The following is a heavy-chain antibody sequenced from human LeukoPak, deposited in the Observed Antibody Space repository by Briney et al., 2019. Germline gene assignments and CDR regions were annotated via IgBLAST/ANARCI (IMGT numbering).Heavy chain of an antibody. D-gene: IGHD3-10*01. Sequence: SETLSLTCTVSGGSISSYYWNWIRQPPGKGLEWIGYIYYNGNTNYNPSLKSRVTISVDTSKNQFSLRLSSVTAADTAMYYCARASGFSLYYFDSWGQGTLVTVSS. CDR2: IYYNGNT. CDR1: GGSISSYY. V-gene: IGHV4-59*01. J-gene: IGHJ4*02. CDR3: ARASGFSLYYFDS.